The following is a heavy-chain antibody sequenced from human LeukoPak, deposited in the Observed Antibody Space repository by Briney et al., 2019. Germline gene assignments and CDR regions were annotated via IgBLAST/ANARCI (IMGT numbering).Heavy chain of an antibody. CDR1: GYSFTSNY. Sequence: ASVKVSCKASGYSFTSNYIHWVRQAPGQGLEWMGMIYPRDGSTSYAQRFQDRVTVTRDASTSTVHMELSGLRSEDTAVYYCARDQEGFDYWGQGTLVTVSS. CDR2: IYPRDGST. CDR3: ARDQEGFDY. J-gene: IGHJ4*02. V-gene: IGHV1-46*01.